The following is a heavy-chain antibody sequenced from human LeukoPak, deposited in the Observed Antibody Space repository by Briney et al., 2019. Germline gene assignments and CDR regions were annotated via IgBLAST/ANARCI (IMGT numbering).Heavy chain of an antibody. J-gene: IGHJ4*02. V-gene: IGHV1-8*01. D-gene: IGHD3-22*01. CDR1: GYTFTSYD. CDR3: ARSRSSGYYRPFDY. Sequence: GASVKVSCKASGYTFTSYDINWVRQATGQGLEWMGWMNPNSGNTGYAQKFQGRVTMTRNTSISTAYMELSSLRSEDTAVYYCARSRSSGYYRPFDYWGQGTLVTVSS. CDR2: MNPNSGNT.